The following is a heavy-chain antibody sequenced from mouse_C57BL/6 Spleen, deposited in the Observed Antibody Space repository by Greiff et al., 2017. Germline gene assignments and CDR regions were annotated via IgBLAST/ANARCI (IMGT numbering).Heavy chain of an antibody. CDR1: GFTFSDYG. CDR2: ISSGSSTI. V-gene: IGHV5-17*01. D-gene: IGHD1-1*01. Sequence: EVKVVESGGGLVKPGGSLKLSCAASGFTFSDYGMHWVRQAPEKGLEWVAYISSGSSTIYYADTVKGRFTISRDNAKNTLFLQMTSLRSEDTAMYYCARTPPYYYGSRDWYFDVWGTGTTVTVSS. CDR3: ARTPPYYYGSRDWYFDV. J-gene: IGHJ1*03.